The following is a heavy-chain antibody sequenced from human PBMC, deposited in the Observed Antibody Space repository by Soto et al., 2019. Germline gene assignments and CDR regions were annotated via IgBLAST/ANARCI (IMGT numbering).Heavy chain of an antibody. J-gene: IGHJ4*02. Sequence: SETLSLTCTVSGGSISSGGYYWSWIRQHPGKGLEWIGYIYYSGSTYYNPSLKSRVTISVDTSKNQFSLKLSSVTAADTAVYYCARGSLGVWGSYSYTFDYWGQGTLVTVSS. V-gene: IGHV4-31*03. D-gene: IGHD3-16*02. CDR2: IYYSGST. CDR1: GGSISSGGYY. CDR3: ARGSLGVWGSYSYTFDY.